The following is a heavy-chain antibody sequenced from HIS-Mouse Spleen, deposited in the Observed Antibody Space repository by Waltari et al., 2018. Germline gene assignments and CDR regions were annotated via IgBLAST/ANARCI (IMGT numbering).Heavy chain of an antibody. D-gene: IGHD6-13*01. CDR2: IYYSGST. V-gene: IGHV4-39*07. J-gene: IGHJ2*01. CDR1: GGSISGSSYY. Sequence: QLQLQESCPGLVKPSETLSLTCTVSGGSISGSSYYWGWIRQPPGKGLEWIGRIYYSGSTYYNPSLTSRVTISVDTSKNQFSLKLSSVTAADPAVYYCAREIPYSSSWYDWYFDLWGRGTLVTVSS. CDR3: AREIPYSSSWYDWYFDL.